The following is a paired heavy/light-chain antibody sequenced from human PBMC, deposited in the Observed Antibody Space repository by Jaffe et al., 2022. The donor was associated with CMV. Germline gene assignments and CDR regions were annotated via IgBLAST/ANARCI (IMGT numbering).Light chain of an antibody. J-gene: IGKJ2*01. V-gene: IGKV2-30*01. CDR3: MQASYWPYT. CDR2: KVS. Sequence: DVVLTQSPPSLPVILGQPASISCRSSQSVVFSDGNTYLNWFQQRPGQSPRRLFWKVSNRDSGVPDRFSGDGSGTDFTLRISRVEAEDVGVYYCMQASYWPYTFGQGTKLEIK. CDR1: QSVVFSDGNTY.
Heavy chain of an antibody. J-gene: IGHJ4*02. V-gene: IGHV3-9*01. CDR1: GSTLHDHA. CDR2: INWDGETR. CDR3: TKDVSAGGLDY. Sequence: EVRLVVSGGGLVQPGGSLRLACVGSGSTLHDHAMHWVRQGPGKGLEWVSGINWDGETRDYADSVKGRFTISRDNAKNSLYLQMDSLRPEDTAFYFCTKDVSAGGLDYWGQGALVTVAS. D-gene: IGHD3-16*01.